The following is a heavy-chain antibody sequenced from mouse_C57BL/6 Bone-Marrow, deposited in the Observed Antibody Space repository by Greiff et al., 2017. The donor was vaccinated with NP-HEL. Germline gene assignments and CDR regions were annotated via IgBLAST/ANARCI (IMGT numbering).Heavy chain of an antibody. CDR2: INPSSGYT. V-gene: IGHV1-4*01. CDR1: GYTFTSYT. Sequence: VKLMESGAELARPGASVKMSCKASGYTFTSYTMHWVKQRPGQGLEWIGYINPSSGYTKYNQKFKDKATLTADKSSSTAYMQLSSLTSEDSAVYYCARLCNYVTWFAYWGQGTLVTVSA. D-gene: IGHD2-1*01. J-gene: IGHJ3*01. CDR3: ARLCNYVTWFAY.